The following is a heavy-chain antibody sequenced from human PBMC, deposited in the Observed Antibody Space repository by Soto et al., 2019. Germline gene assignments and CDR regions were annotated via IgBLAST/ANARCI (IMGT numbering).Heavy chain of an antibody. CDR1: GFSVSSYA. D-gene: IGHD6-19*01. V-gene: IGHV3-23*01. Sequence: GGSLRLSCAASGFSVSSYAVSWVRQAPGKGLEWVSVFDGSVGHTYYTNSVKGRFTIPNDNSKNTLFLQMNSLKAEDTAVYFCAKHLKYDSGWTLHYWGQGTLVTVSS. J-gene: IGHJ4*02. CDR3: AKHLKYDSGWTLHY. CDR2: FDGSVGHT.